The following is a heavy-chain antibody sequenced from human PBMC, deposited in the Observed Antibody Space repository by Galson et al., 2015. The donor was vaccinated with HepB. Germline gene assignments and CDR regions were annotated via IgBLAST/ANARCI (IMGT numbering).Heavy chain of an antibody. CDR3: AHNRRGNYGIFDF. Sequence: PALVKPTQTLTLTCTFSEFSLSTTGVGVGWFRQPPGKALEWLAVIYWDGDRRYSPSLKSRLTITYGTSANQVVLTMTNLDPVDTATYFCAHNRRGNYGIFDFWGQGTLVTVSS. CDR1: EFSLSTTGVG. J-gene: IGHJ4*02. D-gene: IGHD3-10*01. CDR2: IYWDGDR. V-gene: IGHV2-5*02.